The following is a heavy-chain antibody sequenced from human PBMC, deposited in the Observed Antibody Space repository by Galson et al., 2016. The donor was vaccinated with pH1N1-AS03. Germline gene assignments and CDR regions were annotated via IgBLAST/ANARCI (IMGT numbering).Heavy chain of an antibody. J-gene: IGHJ4*02. CDR1: GYSFNSYW. Sequence: QSGAEVKKPGESLKISCKGSGYSFNSYWIGWVRQMSGKDLEWMGMIFPGDSDTRYSPSFQGQVTISADSRTAYLQWSGLKASDTAMYYCVRQFDVLTGFFDYWGQGALVTVSS. D-gene: IGHD3-9*01. V-gene: IGHV5-51*01. CDR2: IFPGDSDT. CDR3: VRQFDVLTGFFDY.